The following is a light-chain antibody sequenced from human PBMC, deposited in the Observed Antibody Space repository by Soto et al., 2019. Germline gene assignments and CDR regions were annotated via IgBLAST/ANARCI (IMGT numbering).Light chain of an antibody. CDR2: GAY. V-gene: IGKV3-20*01. CDR3: QQYGTAPWT. Sequence: EIVLTQSPATLSLSPGDRATLSCRASQSVINSYLAWYQQKPGQAPRLLLYGAYNRATGIPDRFSGSGSGTDFTLTISRLEPEDFAVYYCQQYGTAPWTFGQGTKVDIK. CDR1: QSVINSY. J-gene: IGKJ1*01.